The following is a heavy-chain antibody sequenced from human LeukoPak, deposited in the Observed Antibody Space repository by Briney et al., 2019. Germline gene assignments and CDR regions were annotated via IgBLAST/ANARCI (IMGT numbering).Heavy chain of an antibody. J-gene: IGHJ4*02. CDR2: IYLSGTT. V-gene: IGHV4-38-2*02. D-gene: IGHD3-9*01. Sequence: KSSETLSLTCSVSGNSISSGHYWGWIRQTPGKGLEWIGGIYLSGTTYYNPSLKSRVTISVDTSKNQFSLKLSSVTAADTAVYFCARIFILSGFSSYFDHWRQGTLVTVSS. CDR3: ARIFILSGFSSYFDH. CDR1: GNSISSGHY.